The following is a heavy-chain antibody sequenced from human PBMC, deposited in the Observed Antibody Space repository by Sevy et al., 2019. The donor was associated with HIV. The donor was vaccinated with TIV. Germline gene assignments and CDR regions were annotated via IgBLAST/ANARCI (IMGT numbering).Heavy chain of an antibody. Sequence: GGSLRLSCAASTFTFSDYYMTWIRQAPGKGLEWVSHISSGGSNKYYADSVKGRFTISRDNAKNSLYLQMNSLRVEDTALYYCARVRYNYGSYYFDYWVQGTLVTVSS. CDR2: ISSGGSNK. J-gene: IGHJ4*02. V-gene: IGHV3-11*01. CDR3: ARVRYNYGSYYFDY. D-gene: IGHD5-18*01. CDR1: TFTFSDYY.